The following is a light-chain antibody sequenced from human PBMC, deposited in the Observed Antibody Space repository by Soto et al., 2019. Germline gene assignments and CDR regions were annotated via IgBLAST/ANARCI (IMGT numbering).Light chain of an antibody. CDR1: QSVGSF. CDR3: QQYGSSGT. V-gene: IGKV3-20*01. J-gene: IGKJ1*01. CDR2: GAS. Sequence: EIMLTQSPATLSLSPGERATLSCRASQSVGSFLAWYQQKPGQAPRLLIYGASNGATGIPDRFSGSGSGTDFTLAISRLEPEDFAVYYCQQYGSSGTFGQGTKVDIK.